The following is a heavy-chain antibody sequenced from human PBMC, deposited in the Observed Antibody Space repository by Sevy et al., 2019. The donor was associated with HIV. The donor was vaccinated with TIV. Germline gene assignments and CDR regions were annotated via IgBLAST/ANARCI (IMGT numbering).Heavy chain of an antibody. CDR3: AREGGSGYQYYFDF. CDR2: IYYTGST. CDR1: GGSISNYF. V-gene: IGHV4-59*01. Sequence: SETLSLTCTVSGGSISNYFWTWIRQPPGKGLEWIGYIYYTGSTNYNPSLKSRVTISVDTSKNQFSLKLSSVTAADTAVYYCAREGGSGYQYYFDFWGQGLWSPSPQ. D-gene: IGHD3-3*01. J-gene: IGHJ4*02.